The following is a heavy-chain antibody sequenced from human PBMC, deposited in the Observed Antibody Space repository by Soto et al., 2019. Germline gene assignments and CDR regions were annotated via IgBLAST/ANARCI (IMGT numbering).Heavy chain of an antibody. J-gene: IGHJ6*02. CDR2: IYYSGST. V-gene: IGHV4-61*01. D-gene: IGHD6-13*01. Sequence: SETLSLTCTVSGGSVSSGSYYWSWIRQPPGKGLEWIGYIYYSGSTNYNPSLKSRVTISVDTSKNQFSLKLSSVTAADTAVYYCARGQQLKTYYYYGMDVWGQGTTVTVSS. CDR1: GGSVSSGSYY. CDR3: ARGQQLKTYYYYGMDV.